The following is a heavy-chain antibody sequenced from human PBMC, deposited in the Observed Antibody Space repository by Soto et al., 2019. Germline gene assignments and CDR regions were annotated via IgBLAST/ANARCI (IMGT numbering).Heavy chain of an antibody. CDR3: ARVNVTLDF. V-gene: IGHV4-39*01. J-gene: IGHJ4*02. D-gene: IGHD2-21*02. CDR1: GGSINTYNLF. CDR2: VHYSGNA. Sequence: QLQLQESGPGLVGPSETLSLSCTVSGGSINTYNLFWAWIRQPPGKGLEWIASVHYSGNAYYNPSLSPRVTISRDTSKNRVSLELRSVTAADTAVYYCARVNVTLDFWGQGTLATVSS.